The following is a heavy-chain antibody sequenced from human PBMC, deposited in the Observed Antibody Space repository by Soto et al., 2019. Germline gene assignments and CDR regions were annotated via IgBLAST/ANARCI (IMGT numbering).Heavy chain of an antibody. V-gene: IGHV3-30-3*01. CDR3: AREPILHCDGDCYSSDY. CDR1: GFTFSHYA. Sequence: QVQLVESGGGVVQPGRSLRLSCAASGFTFSHYAMHWFRQAPGKGLDWVSVISYDGSDTYYADSVKGRFTISRDNSKNTLYLQMNSLRIEDTALYYCAREPILHCDGDCYSSDYWGQGTLVTVSS. CDR2: ISYDGSDT. D-gene: IGHD2-21*02. J-gene: IGHJ4*02.